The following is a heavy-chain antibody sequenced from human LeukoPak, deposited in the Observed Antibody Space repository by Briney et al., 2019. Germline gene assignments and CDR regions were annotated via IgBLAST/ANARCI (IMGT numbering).Heavy chain of an antibody. CDR1: GFTFSSYS. CDR3: AGSIAVAGTIDY. V-gene: IGHV3-21*01. CDR2: ISSSSSYI. J-gene: IGHJ4*02. Sequence: GGSLRLSCAASGFTFSSYSMNWVHQAPGKGLEWVSSISSSSSYIYYADSVKGRFTISRDNAKNLLYLQMNSLRAEDTAVYYCAGSIAVAGTIDYWGQGTLVTVSS. D-gene: IGHD6-19*01.